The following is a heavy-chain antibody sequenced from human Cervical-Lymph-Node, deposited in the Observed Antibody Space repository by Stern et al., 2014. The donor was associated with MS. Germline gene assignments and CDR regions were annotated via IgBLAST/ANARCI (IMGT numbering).Heavy chain of an antibody. J-gene: IGHJ5*02. D-gene: IGHD3-10*01. Sequence: VQLVESGAEVKKPGSSVKVSCKASGGTVSSHTISWGRQAPGQGLEWMGGILPIFGKPNYAQKCQGRVTISADKSTSTAYLELNSLRSDDTAVYYCAREVSMVGFDPWGQVTLVTVSS. V-gene: IGHV1-69*06. CDR2: ILPIFGKP. CDR3: AREVSMVGFDP. CDR1: GGTVSSHT.